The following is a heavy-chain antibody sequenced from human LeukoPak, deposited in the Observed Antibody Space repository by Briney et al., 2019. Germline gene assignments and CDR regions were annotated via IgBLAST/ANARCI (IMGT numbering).Heavy chain of an antibody. Sequence: GGSLRLSCAASGFTVSTTYMTWVRQAPGKGLEWVSVIYTGGSTYYADSVKGRFTISRDISKNTLYLQMNSLGAEAAAAYYCAKEVMQYGSSLPPNFDYWGQGTLVTVSS. CDR1: GFTVSTTY. CDR2: IYTGGST. CDR3: AKEVMQYGSSLPPNFDY. V-gene: IGHV3-53*01. J-gene: IGHJ4*02. D-gene: IGHD6-13*01.